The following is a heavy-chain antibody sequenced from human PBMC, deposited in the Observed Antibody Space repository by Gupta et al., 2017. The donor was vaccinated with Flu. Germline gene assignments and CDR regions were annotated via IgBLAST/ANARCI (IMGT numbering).Heavy chain of an antibody. CDR1: GFPFRSYG. CDR3: ARDYQAGAIKRPYFDL. Sequence: QVQLVESGGGVVQPGRSLRLVCAASGFPFRSYGMHWVRPAPGKGLEWVAVIWYDGSNKYYADSVKGRFTISRDNSKNTLYLQMSSLRAEDTAVYYCARDYQAGAIKRPYFDLWGRGTLVTVSS. V-gene: IGHV3-33*01. CDR2: IWYDGSNK. J-gene: IGHJ2*01. D-gene: IGHD1-26*01.